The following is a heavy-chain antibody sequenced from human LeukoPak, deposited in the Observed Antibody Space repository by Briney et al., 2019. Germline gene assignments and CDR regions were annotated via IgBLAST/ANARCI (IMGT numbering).Heavy chain of an antibody. CDR3: ARIDWVFDY. V-gene: IGHV4-38-2*01. J-gene: IGHJ4*02. Sequence: ASQTLSLTCAVSGGSISSGYHWGWIRQPPGKGLEWIAGIYRSGSTYYNPSLKSRVTMSVDTSKNQFSLKVSSVTAADTAVYYCARIDWVFDYWGRGTLVTVSS. CDR2: IYRSGST. D-gene: IGHD3-9*01. CDR1: GGSISSGYH.